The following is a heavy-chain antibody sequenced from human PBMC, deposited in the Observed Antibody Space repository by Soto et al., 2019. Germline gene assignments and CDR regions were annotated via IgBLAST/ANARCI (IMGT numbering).Heavy chain of an antibody. D-gene: IGHD6-13*01. CDR3: ARATAAPYYYYGMDV. J-gene: IGHJ6*02. V-gene: IGHV3-33*01. CDR2: IWYDGSNK. CDR1: GFTFSSYG. Sequence: PGGSLRLSCAASGFTFSSYGMHWVRQAPGKGLEWVAVIWYDGSNKYYADFVKGRFTISRDNSKNTLYLQMNSLRAEDTAVYYCARATAAPYYYYGMDVWGQGTTGTVSS.